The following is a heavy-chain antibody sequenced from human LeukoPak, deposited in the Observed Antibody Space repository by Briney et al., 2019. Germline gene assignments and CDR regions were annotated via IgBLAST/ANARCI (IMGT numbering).Heavy chain of an antibody. CDR1: GGSIRSYY. CDR3: ARDDTVVVGATWDAFDI. J-gene: IGHJ3*02. V-gene: IGHV4-4*07. CDR2: IYTSGST. Sequence: SETLSLTCTVSGGSIRSYYWSWIRQPAGKGLEWIGRIYTSGSTNYSPSLKSRVTMSVDTSKNQFSLKLSSVTAADTAVYYCARDDTVVVGATWDAFDIWGQGTMVTVSS. D-gene: IGHD1-26*01.